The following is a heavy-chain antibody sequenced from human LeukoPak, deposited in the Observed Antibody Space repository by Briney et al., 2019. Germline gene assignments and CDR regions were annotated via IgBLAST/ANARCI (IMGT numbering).Heavy chain of an antibody. CDR3: ARGGFGELPFYRFDY. Sequence: SVKVSYKPSGGTFSTYAISWVRQAPGQGLEWMGGIIPIFGTANYAQKFQGRVTITTDESTSTAYMELSSLRSEDTAVYYCARGGFGELPFYRFDYWGQGTLVTVSS. J-gene: IGHJ4*02. CDR2: IIPIFGTA. V-gene: IGHV1-69*05. D-gene: IGHD3-10*01. CDR1: GGTFSTYA.